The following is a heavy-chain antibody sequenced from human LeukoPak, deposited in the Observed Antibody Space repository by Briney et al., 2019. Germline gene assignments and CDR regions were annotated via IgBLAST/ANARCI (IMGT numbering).Heavy chain of an antibody. J-gene: IGHJ5*02. CDR3: ARGGYCSSTSCPNWFDP. D-gene: IGHD2-2*01. V-gene: IGHV4-61*02. CDR1: GGSISSGSYY. CDR2: IYTSGST. Sequence: NTSETLSLTCSVSGGSISSGSYYWSWIRQPAGKGLEWIGRIYTSGSTNYNPSLKSRVTISVDTSKNQFSLKLSSVTAADTAVYYCARGGYCSSTSCPNWFDPWGQGTLVTVSS.